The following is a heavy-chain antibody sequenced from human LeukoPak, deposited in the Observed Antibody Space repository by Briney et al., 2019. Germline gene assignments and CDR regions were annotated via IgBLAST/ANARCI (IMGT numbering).Heavy chain of an antibody. J-gene: IGHJ5*02. V-gene: IGHV1-8*01. CDR2: MNPNSGKT. CDR3: AREEPYDSTINWFDP. D-gene: IGHD3-22*01. CDR1: GYTFTSYD. Sequence: ASVKVSCMASGYTFTSYDINWVRQATGQGLEWMGWMNPNSGKTGYAQKFQGRVTTTRNTSISTAYMELSSLRSEDTAVYYCAREEPYDSTINWFDPWGQGTLVTVSS.